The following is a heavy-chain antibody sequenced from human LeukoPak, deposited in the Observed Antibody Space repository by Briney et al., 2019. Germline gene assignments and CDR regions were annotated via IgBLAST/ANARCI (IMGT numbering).Heavy chain of an antibody. Sequence: SVKVSCKASGGTFSSYAISWVRQAPGQGREWMGGIIPIFGTANYAQKFQGRVTITADKSTSTAYMELSSLRSEDTAVYYCARTLKYQLLPLYYYYMDVWGKGTTVTVSS. CDR2: IIPIFGTA. D-gene: IGHD2-2*01. CDR3: ARTLKYQLLPLYYYYMDV. J-gene: IGHJ6*03. V-gene: IGHV1-69*06. CDR1: GGTFSSYA.